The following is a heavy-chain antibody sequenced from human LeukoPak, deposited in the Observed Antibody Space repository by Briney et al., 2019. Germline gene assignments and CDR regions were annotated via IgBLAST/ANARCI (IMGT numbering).Heavy chain of an antibody. CDR1: GFPFSIYS. Sequence: QPGGSLRLSCAASGFPFSIYSMNWVRQAPGKGLEWVSYISSSSSTIYYEDSVKGRFTISRENAKNSLYLQMNSLRAEDTAVYYCARGYDFWSGYLGSGYMDVWGKGTTVTASS. J-gene: IGHJ6*03. D-gene: IGHD3-3*01. V-gene: IGHV3-48*01. CDR3: ARGYDFWSGYLGSGYMDV. CDR2: ISSSSSTI.